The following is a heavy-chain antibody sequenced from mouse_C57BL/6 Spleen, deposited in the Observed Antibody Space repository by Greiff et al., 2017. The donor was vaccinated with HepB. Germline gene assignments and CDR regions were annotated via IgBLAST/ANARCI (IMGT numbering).Heavy chain of an antibody. CDR2: IWSGGST. CDR3: ARNFPYYYGSSYGYFDV. V-gene: IGHV2-2*01. J-gene: IGHJ1*03. D-gene: IGHD1-1*01. CDR1: GFSLTSYG. Sequence: VQGVESGPGLVQPSQSLSITCTVSGFSLTSYGVHWVRQSPGKGLEWLGVIWSGGSTDYNAAFISRLSISKDNSKSQVFFKMNSLQADDTAIYYCARNFPYYYGSSYGYFDVWGTGTTVTVSS.